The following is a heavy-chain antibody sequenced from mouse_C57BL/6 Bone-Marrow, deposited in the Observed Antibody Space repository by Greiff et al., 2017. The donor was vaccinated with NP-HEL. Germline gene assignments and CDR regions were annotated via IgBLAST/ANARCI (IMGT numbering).Heavy chain of an antibody. D-gene: IGHD3-3*01. CDR2: ILPGSGST. V-gene: IGHV1-9*01. CDR1: GYTFTGYW. CDR3: ARGLGVRYAMGD. Sequence: QVQLKESGAELMKPGASVQLSCKATGYTFTGYWIEWVKQRPGHGLEWIGEILPGSGSTNYNVKFKGKATFTADPSSNTAYMRLSSLTTEDSASYYCARGLGVRYAMGDWGQGTSVTVTS. J-gene: IGHJ4*01.